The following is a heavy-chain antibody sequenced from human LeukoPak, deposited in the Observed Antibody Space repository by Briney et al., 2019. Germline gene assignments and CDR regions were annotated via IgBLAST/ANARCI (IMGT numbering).Heavy chain of an antibody. Sequence: PSETLSLTCAVYGGSFSGYYWSWIRQPPGKGLEWIGEINHSGSTNYNPSLKSRVTISVDTSKNQFSLKLSSVTAADTAVYYCARGRSSSSYYYYYYMDVWGKGTTVTVSS. D-gene: IGHD6-13*01. V-gene: IGHV4-34*01. J-gene: IGHJ6*03. CDR2: INHSGST. CDR1: GGSFSGYY. CDR3: ARGRSSSSYYYYYYMDV.